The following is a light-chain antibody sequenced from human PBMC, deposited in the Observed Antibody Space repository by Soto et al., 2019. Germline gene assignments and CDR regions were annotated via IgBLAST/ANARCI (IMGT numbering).Light chain of an antibody. CDR1: QSVSSSY. V-gene: IGKV3D-20*01. CDR3: QQYGSSPYT. Sequence: EIVLTQSPATLSLSPGERATLSCGASQSVSSSYLGWYQQKPGLAPRLLIYDASCRATGIPDRFSGSGSGTDFTLTISRLEPEDFAVYYCQQYGSSPYTFGQGTKLEIK. J-gene: IGKJ2*01. CDR2: DAS.